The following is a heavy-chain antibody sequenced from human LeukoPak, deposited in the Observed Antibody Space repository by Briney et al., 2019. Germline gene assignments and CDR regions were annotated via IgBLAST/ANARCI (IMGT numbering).Heavy chain of an antibody. Sequence: ASVTVSCKASGYTFTSYDINWVRQATGQGLEWMGWMNPNSGNTGYAQKFQGRVTITRNTSISTAYMELSSLRSEDTAVYYCARSKVRYQLLWASSSWYGYDYWGQGTLVTVSS. V-gene: IGHV1-8*03. CDR3: ARSKVRYQLLWASSSWYGYDY. J-gene: IGHJ4*02. CDR1: GYTFTSYD. CDR2: MNPNSGNT. D-gene: IGHD6-13*01.